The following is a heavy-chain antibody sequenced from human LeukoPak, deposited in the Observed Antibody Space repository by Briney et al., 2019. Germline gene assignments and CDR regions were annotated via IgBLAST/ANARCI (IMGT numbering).Heavy chain of an antibody. Sequence: PSETLSLTCTVSGGSISSSSYYWGWIRQPLGKGLEWIGSIYYNGSTNYNPSLKSRVTISVDTSKNQFSLKLSSVTAADTAVCYCARLTRVYAIGFDPWGQGTLVTVSS. V-gene: IGHV4-39*01. CDR2: IYYNGST. D-gene: IGHD2-8*01. CDR3: ARLTRVYAIGFDP. J-gene: IGHJ5*02. CDR1: GGSISSSSYY.